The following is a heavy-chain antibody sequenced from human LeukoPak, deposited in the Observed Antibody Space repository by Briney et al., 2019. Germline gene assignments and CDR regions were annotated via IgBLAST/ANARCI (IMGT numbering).Heavy chain of an antibody. CDR3: ARAHCSSTSCSIYGFDP. J-gene: IGHJ5*02. CDR1: GASINSSTYY. V-gene: IGHV4-39*07. CDR2: INHSGST. D-gene: IGHD2-2*01. Sequence: WETLSLTCTVSGASINSSTYYWGWIRQPPGKGLEWIGEINHSGSTNYNPSLKSRVTISVDTSKNQFSLKLSSVTAADTAVYYCARAHCSSTSCSIYGFDPWGQGTLVTVSS.